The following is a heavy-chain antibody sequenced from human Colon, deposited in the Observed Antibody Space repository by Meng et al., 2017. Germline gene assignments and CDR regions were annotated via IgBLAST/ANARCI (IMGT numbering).Heavy chain of an antibody. CDR1: GDSVSSNSAA. Sequence: QGQLQQSGPGRLKPSQTLSLTWSIYGDSVSSNSAAWNWIRQSPSRGLEWLGRTYYRSKYYNDYALSVKSRITINPDTSKNQFSLQLNSVTPEDTAIYYCARDWGDVRGGFDFWGQGTLVTVSS. V-gene: IGHV6-1*01. CDR2: TYYRSKYYN. J-gene: IGHJ4*02. D-gene: IGHD3-10*02. CDR3: ARDWGDVRGGFDF.